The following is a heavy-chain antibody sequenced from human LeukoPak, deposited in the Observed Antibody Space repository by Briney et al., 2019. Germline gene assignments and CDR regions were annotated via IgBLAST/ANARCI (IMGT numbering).Heavy chain of an antibody. CDR2: IYSGGST. D-gene: IGHD1-14*01. CDR1: GFTVSSNY. Sequence: GGSLRLSCAASGFTVSSNYMSWVRQAPGKGLEWVSVIYSGGSTYYADSVKGRFTISRDNSKNTLYLQMNPLRVEDTAVYYCAKDWAYMADPYYFDYWGQGTLVTVSS. V-gene: IGHV3-53*05. J-gene: IGHJ4*02. CDR3: AKDWAYMADPYYFDY.